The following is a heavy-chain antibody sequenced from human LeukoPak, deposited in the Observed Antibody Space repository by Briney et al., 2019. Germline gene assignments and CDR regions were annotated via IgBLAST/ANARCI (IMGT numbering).Heavy chain of an antibody. CDR3: ARDLEGFGELISYFDY. CDR1: GFTFSSYA. Sequence: GGSLRLSCAASGFTFSSYAMSWVRQAPGKGLEWVSAISGSGGSTYYADSVKGRFTISRDNSKNTLYLQMNSLRAEDTAVYYCARDLEGFGELISYFDYWAREPWSPSPQ. CDR2: ISGSGGST. J-gene: IGHJ4*02. D-gene: IGHD3-10*01. V-gene: IGHV3-23*01.